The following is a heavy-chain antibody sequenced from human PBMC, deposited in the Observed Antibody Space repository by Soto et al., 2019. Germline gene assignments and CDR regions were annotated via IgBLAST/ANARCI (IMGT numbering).Heavy chain of an antibody. Sequence: GGSLRLSCAASGFTFDDYTMHWVRQAPGKGLEWVSLISWDGGSTYYADSVKGRFTISRDNSKNSLYLQMNSLRTEDTALYYCAKGIVGATRGVIRYYYYGMDVWGQGTTVTVSS. J-gene: IGHJ6*02. CDR3: AKGIVGATRGVIRYYYYGMDV. D-gene: IGHD1-26*01. CDR1: GFTFDDYT. CDR2: ISWDGGST. V-gene: IGHV3-43*01.